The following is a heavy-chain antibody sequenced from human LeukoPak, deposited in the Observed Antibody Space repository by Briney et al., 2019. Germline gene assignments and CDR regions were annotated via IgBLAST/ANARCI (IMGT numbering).Heavy chain of an antibody. CDR3: ARLLQNGSPANDY. D-gene: IGHD5-24*01. CDR2: IYYSGST. Sequence: SETLSLTCTVSGGSISSSRYYWGWIRQPPGKGLEWIGSIYYSGSTYYNPSLKSRVTISVDTSKNQFSLKVISVTAAETAVYYCARLLQNGSPANDYWGQGILVTVSS. J-gene: IGHJ4*02. CDR1: GGSISSSRYY. V-gene: IGHV4-39*01.